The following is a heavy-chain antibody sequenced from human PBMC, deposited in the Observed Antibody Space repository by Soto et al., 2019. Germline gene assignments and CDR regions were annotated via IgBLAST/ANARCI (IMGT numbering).Heavy chain of an antibody. D-gene: IGHD3-16*01. CDR3: ATGISLAYDCIWGSYGHDAFDI. V-gene: IGHV1-18*01. CDR2: ISAYNGNT. Sequence: VKVSCKASGYTFTSYGISWVRQAPGQGLEWMGWISAYNGNTNYAQKLQGRVTMTTDTSTSTAYMELRSLRSDDTAVYYCATGISLAYDCIWGSYGHDAFDIWGQGTMVTVSS. J-gene: IGHJ3*02. CDR1: GYTFTSYG.